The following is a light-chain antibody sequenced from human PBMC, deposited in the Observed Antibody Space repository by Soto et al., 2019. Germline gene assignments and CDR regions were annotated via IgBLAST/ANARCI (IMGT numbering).Light chain of an antibody. CDR1: QSVAGSY. CDR3: QQDGSAPLT. CDR2: AAS. J-gene: IGKJ4*01. V-gene: IGKV3-20*01. Sequence: DIVLTQSPGTLSLSPGERATLSCRASQSVAGSYLAWYQHQRGQAPRLLIYAASSRATGIPDRFSGIGSGTDFTLTIRRLEPDFFVLYYWQQDGSAPLTFGGGTKVEIK.